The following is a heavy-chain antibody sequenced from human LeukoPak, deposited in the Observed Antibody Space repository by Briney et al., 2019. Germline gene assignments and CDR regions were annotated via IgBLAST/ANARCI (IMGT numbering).Heavy chain of an antibody. CDR1: GFTFSNAW. V-gene: IGHV3-11*01. CDR2: ISSGGNTI. J-gene: IGHJ1*01. CDR3: AHLEGMVIQN. D-gene: IGHD3-3*01. Sequence: GGSLRLSCAASGFTFSNAWMSWVRQAPGKGLEWVSYISSGGNTIYYPDSVKGRFTISRDNAKNSLYLQMNSLRAEDTAVYYCAHLEGMVIQNWGQGTLVTVSS.